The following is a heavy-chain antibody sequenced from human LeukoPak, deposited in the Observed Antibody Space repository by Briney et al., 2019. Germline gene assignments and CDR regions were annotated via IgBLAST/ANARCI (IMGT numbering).Heavy chain of an antibody. CDR2: ISGSDGST. CDR1: GFTFSSYA. V-gene: IGHV3-23*01. D-gene: IGHD2-2*01. Sequence: TGGSLRLSCVASGFTFSSYAMSWVRQAPGKGLEWVSAISGSDGSTYYADSVKGRFTISRDNSKNTLYLQMNSLRAEDTAVYYCARCSSTSCPYYGMDVWGQGTTVTDSS. J-gene: IGHJ6*02. CDR3: ARCSSTSCPYYGMDV.